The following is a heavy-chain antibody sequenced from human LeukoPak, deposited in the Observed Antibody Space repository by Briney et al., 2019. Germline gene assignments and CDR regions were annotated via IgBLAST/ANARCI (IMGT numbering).Heavy chain of an antibody. J-gene: IGHJ4*02. CDR3: ARDLSDPPGMPRLIAAAGTDY. Sequence: PGGSLRLSCAASGFTFSSHSMNWVRQAPGKGVEWVSSISSSSSYIYYADSVKGRFTISRDNAKNSLYLQMNSLRAEDTAVYYCARDLSDPPGMPRLIAAAGTDYWGQGTLVTVSS. V-gene: IGHV3-21*01. D-gene: IGHD6-13*01. CDR2: ISSSSSYI. CDR1: GFTFSSHS.